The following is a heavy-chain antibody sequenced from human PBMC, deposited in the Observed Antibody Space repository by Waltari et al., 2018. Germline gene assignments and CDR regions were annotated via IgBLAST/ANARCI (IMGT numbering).Heavy chain of an antibody. V-gene: IGHV4-39*01. J-gene: IGHJ4*02. Sequence: QPQLQESGPGLVKPSETLSLTCIVTGGSVTSSTYYRAWIRQPPGKGLEWIGSVFYTGTTYHNPSLESRVTISADTSSDQFSLNLSSVSAADTAVYYCARQRYYNDRSGPRGWRLDYWGQGALVAVSS. CDR3: ARQRYYNDRSGPRGWRLDY. D-gene: IGHD3-22*01. CDR2: VFYTGTT. CDR1: GGSVTSSTYY.